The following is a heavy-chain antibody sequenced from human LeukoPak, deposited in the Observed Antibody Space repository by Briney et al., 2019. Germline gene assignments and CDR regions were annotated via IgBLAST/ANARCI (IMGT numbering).Heavy chain of an antibody. CDR3: AKGEGYYDSSGYEYFQH. V-gene: IGHV3-30*18. D-gene: IGHD3-22*01. CDR1: GFTFSSYG. CDR2: ISYDGSNK. J-gene: IGHJ1*01. Sequence: GGSLRLSCAASGFTFSSYGMHWVRQAPGKGLEWVAVISYDGSNKYYADSAKGRFTISRDNSKNTLYLQMNSLRAEDTAVYYCAKGEGYYDSSGYEYFQHWGQGTLVTVSS.